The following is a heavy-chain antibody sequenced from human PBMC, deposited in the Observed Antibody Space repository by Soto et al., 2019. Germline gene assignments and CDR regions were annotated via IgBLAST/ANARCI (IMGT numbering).Heavy chain of an antibody. CDR1: GFTFSSFS. J-gene: IGHJ5*02. V-gene: IGHV3-48*02. Sequence: PGGSLRLSCVGSGFTFSSFSMIWVRQAPGKGLEWLSYISPSTSTIYYANSVKGRFIISRDNARNSLYLQMNSLRDEDAALYYCARDKRGIEADTSGLGTLVTVSS. CDR3: ARDKRGIEADT. CDR2: ISPSTSTI.